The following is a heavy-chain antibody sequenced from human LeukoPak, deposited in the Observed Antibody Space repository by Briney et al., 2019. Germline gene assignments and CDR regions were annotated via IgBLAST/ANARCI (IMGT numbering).Heavy chain of an antibody. CDR3: AKSGYNRFDY. CDR2: ISSSGSTI. D-gene: IGHD5-24*01. CDR1: GFTFSSYE. Sequence: GGSLRLSCAASGFTFSSYEMNWVRQAPGKGLEWVSYISSSGSTIYYADSVEGRFTISRDNAKNSLYLQMNSLRADDTAVYYCAKSGYNRFDYWGQGTLVTVSS. V-gene: IGHV3-48*03. J-gene: IGHJ4*02.